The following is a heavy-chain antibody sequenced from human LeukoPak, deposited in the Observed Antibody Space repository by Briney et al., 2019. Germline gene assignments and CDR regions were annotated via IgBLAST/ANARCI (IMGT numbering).Heavy chain of an antibody. V-gene: IGHV1-69*08. J-gene: IGHJ4*02. Sequence: ASVKVSCKASGGTFSSYTISWVRQAPGQGLEWMGRIIPILGTANYAQKFQGRVTITADKSTSTAYMELSSLRSEDTAVYYCARAPPYRSGSYYYWGQGTLVTVSS. CDR2: IIPILGTA. D-gene: IGHD1-26*01. CDR1: GGTFSSYT. CDR3: ARAPPYRSGSYYY.